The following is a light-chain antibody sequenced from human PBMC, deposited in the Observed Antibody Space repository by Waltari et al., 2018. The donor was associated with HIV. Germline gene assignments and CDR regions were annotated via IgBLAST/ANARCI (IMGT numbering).Light chain of an antibody. CDR3: SSRAGGDNYV. Sequence: QSALTQPPSASGSPGQSVTISCTGTSSDVGGYNYVPWYQQHPGKAPKLVIYEFSKRPSGVPDRCSGSKSGNTASLTVSGLQAEDEADYYCSSRAGGDNYVFGTGTRVSVL. CDR1: SSDVGGYNY. CDR2: EFS. J-gene: IGLJ1*01. V-gene: IGLV2-8*01.